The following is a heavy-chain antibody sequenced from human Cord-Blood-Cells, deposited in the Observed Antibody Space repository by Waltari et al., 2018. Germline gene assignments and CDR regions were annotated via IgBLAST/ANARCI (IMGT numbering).Heavy chain of an antibody. V-gene: IGHV4-39*01. D-gene: IGHD2-8*01. CDR3: ARRVVVLMVYAIGSEYYFDY. Sequence: QLQLQESGPGLVKPSETLSLTCTVSGGSISSSSYYWGWIRQPPGKGLEWIGSIYYSGSTHTNPSLKSRVTISVDTSKNQFSLKLSSVTAADTAVYYCARRVVVLMVYAIGSEYYFDYWGQGTLVTVSS. CDR1: GGSISSSSYY. CDR2: IYYSGST. J-gene: IGHJ4*02.